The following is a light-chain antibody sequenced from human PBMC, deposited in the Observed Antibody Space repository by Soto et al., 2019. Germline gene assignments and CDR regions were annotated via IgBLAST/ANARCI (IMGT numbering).Light chain of an antibody. CDR1: QGIYGW. J-gene: IGKJ1*01. CDR3: QQYNSYPWT. Sequence: DIQMTQSPSTLSASVGDRVTIACRASQGIYGWLAWYQQKPGKAPQLLIFDASSLESGVPSRFSGSRSGTEFTLTISSLQPDDFATYYCQQYNSYPWTFGQGTKLEIK. CDR2: DAS. V-gene: IGKV1-5*01.